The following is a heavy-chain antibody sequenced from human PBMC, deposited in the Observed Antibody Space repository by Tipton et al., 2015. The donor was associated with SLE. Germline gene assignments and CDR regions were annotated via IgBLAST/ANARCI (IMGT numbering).Heavy chain of an antibody. CDR1: GGSFSDYY. CDR3: ASVGSTNWFDP. V-gene: IGHV4-34*01. J-gene: IGHJ5*02. D-gene: IGHD2-2*01. Sequence: LRLSCAVYGGSFSDYYWSWVRQPPGKGLEWIGSIYYSGSTYYNPSLKSRVTISVDTSKNQFSLKLSSVTAADTAVYYCASVGSTNWFDPWGQGTLVTVSS. CDR2: IYYSGST.